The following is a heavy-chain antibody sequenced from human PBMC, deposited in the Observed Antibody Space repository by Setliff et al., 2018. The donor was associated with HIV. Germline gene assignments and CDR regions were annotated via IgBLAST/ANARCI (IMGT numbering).Heavy chain of an antibody. V-gene: IGHV1-2*02. CDR1: GYNFTDYY. J-gene: IGHJ4*02. D-gene: IGHD6-19*01. Sequence: ASVKVSCKASGYNFTDYYIFWVRQAPGHGLEWLGWVSPNSGDTLYARKFQGRVTMTRDTSISTAYMDLSRLRSDDTAVYYCARLVVAGNWGQGTLVTVS. CDR2: VSPNSGDT. CDR3: ARLVVAGN.